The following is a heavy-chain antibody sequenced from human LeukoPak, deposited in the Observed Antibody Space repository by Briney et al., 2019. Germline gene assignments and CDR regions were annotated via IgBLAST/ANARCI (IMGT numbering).Heavy chain of an antibody. V-gene: IGHV1-3*01. CDR3: ARGHGLTPATFDY. Sequence: ASVKVSCKASGYTFTSYAIHWVRQAPGQRLEWMGWTNAGNGNPKYSQKFQDRVTITRDTSASAAYMELSSLRSEDTAVYYCARGHGLTPATFDYWGQGTLVTVSS. CDR2: TNAGNGNP. CDR1: GYTFTSYA. D-gene: IGHD6-25*01. J-gene: IGHJ4*02.